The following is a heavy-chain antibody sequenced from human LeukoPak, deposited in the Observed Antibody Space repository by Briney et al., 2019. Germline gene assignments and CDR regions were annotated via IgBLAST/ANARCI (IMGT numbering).Heavy chain of an antibody. Sequence: PGGSLRLSCAASGFTFSPAWMHWVRQAPGKGLEWVSRINNDGSSTSYADSVKGRFTIFRDNAKNTVNLQMNSLRAEDTAVYYCARDSCSGGTCYFGYWGQGTLVAVSS. CDR2: INNDGSST. J-gene: IGHJ4*02. V-gene: IGHV3-74*01. D-gene: IGHD2-15*01. CDR1: GFTFSPAW. CDR3: ARDSCSGGTCYFGY.